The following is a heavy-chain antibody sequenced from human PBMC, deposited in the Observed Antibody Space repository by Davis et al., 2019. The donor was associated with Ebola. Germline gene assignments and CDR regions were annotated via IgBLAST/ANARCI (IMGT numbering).Heavy chain of an antibody. CDR1: GFTFSSYE. V-gene: IGHV3-48*03. J-gene: IGHJ4*02. CDR2: ISSSGSTI. D-gene: IGHD2-15*01. CDR3: AKDIPYCSGGSCPFDY. Sequence: GGSLRLSCAASGFTFSSYEMNWVRQAPGKGLEWVSYISSSGSTIYYADSVKGRFTISRDNSKNTLYLQMNSLRAEDTAVYYCAKDIPYCSGGSCPFDYWGQGTLVTVSS.